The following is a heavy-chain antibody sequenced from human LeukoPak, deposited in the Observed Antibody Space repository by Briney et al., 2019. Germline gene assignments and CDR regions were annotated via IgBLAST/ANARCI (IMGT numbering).Heavy chain of an antibody. CDR3: ARGQVPAARGYNWFDP. CDR1: GWSFNGYY. Sequence: SETLSLTYAVYGWSFNGYYWNWIRQPPGKGLEWIGEINARGDTNYNPSLKSRVTISVDTSKSQFSLRLTSIIAADTAFYYCARGQVPAARGYNWFDPWGQGTLVTVSS. J-gene: IGHJ5*02. V-gene: IGHV4-34*01. D-gene: IGHD2-2*01. CDR2: INARGDT.